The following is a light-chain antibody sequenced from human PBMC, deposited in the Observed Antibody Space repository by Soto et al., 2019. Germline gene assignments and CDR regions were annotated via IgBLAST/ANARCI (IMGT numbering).Light chain of an antibody. CDR2: EVS. J-gene: IGLJ1*01. Sequence: QSVLTQPASVSGSPGQSITISCTGTTSDIGGYDYVSWYQHHPGRPPKLLIFEVSDRPSGVYNRFSASKSGNTASLTISGFQTDGGADHFCSSSTTDSGLVVGTGTKVTV. CDR3: SSSTTDSGLV. CDR1: TSDIGGYDY. V-gene: IGLV2-14*01.